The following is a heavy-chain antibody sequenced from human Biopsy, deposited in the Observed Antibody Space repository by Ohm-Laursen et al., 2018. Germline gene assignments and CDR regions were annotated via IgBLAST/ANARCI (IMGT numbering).Heavy chain of an antibody. J-gene: IGHJ1*01. V-gene: IGHV1-69*06. Sequence: SSVKVSCKVPGGTFSNYGVNWVRQAPGQGLEWLGGNIPILGTGNYAQKFQDRVTVAADTSTSTATMELRSLRSDDTAVYYCATKLTGYFHHWGQGTLVIVSS. CDR2: NIPILGTG. CDR3: ATKLTGYFHH. CDR1: GGTFSNYG. D-gene: IGHD3-9*01.